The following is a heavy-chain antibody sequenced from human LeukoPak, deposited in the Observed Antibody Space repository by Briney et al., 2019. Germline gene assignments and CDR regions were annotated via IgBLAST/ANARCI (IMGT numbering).Heavy chain of an antibody. CDR2: IKQDGSEK. Sequence: GVSLRLSCAASGFSFSSYWMSWVRQAPGKGLEWVANIKQDGSEKYYVDSVKGRFTISRDNAKNSLYLQMNSLRAEDTAVYYCARPRRMYGSGSYAFDIWGQGTMVTVSS. V-gene: IGHV3-7*01. CDR3: ARPRRMYGSGSYAFDI. J-gene: IGHJ3*02. D-gene: IGHD3-10*01. CDR1: GFSFSSYW.